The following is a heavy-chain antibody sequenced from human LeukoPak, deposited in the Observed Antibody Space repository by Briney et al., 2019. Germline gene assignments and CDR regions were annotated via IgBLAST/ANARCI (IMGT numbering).Heavy chain of an antibody. Sequence: GASVKVSCKASGGTFSSYAISWVRQAPGQGLEWMGIINPSGGSTSYAQKFQGRVTMTRDTSTSTVYMELSSLRSEDTAVYYCARVLQQYNWFDPWGQGTLVTVSS. CDR1: GGTFSSYA. D-gene: IGHD4-11*01. J-gene: IGHJ5*02. CDR2: INPSGGST. V-gene: IGHV1-46*01. CDR3: ARVLQQYNWFDP.